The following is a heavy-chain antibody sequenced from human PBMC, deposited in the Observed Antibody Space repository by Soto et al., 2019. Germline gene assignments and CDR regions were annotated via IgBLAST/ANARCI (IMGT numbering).Heavy chain of an antibody. V-gene: IGHV4-39*01. Sequence: NPSETLSLTCTVSGGSITSVGSYWGWIRQPPGKGLEWIGSIYYSGSTYYNPSLKSRVTISEDTSKSQFSLKLSPVTAADTAVYYCAGALYWFDPWGQGALVTVSS. CDR2: IYYSGST. CDR3: AGALYWFDP. J-gene: IGHJ5*02. D-gene: IGHD3-16*01. CDR1: GGSITSVGSY.